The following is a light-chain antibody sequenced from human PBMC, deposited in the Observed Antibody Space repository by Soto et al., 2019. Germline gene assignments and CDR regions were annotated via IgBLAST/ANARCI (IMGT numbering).Light chain of an antibody. J-gene: IGLJ3*02. CDR2: EDN. V-gene: IGLV6-57*02. CDR1: SGSIASNY. CDR3: QSYAESNWV. Sequence: NFMLTQPHSVSESPGKTVTISCTGSSGSIASNYVQWYQQRPGSAPTTVIYEDNQRPSGVPDRFSGSIDSSSNSASLTISGLKTEDEADYYCQSYAESNWVFGGGTKLTVL.